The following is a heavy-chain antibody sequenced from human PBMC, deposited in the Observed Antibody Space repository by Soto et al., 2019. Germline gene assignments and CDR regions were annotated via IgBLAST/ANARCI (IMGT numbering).Heavy chain of an antibody. CDR1: GDSISSSNW. D-gene: IGHD1-26*01. V-gene: IGHV4-4*02. CDR2: IFHSGSP. CDR3: AGVPGIVGATLFDY. J-gene: IGHJ4*02. Sequence: QVQLQESGPGLVKPSGTLSLTCAVSGDSISSSNWWSWVRQPPGKGLEWIGEIFHSGSPNYNPSLKNRVTISVDKSKNRFSPRLGYVTAEDTAVYYCAGVPGIVGATLFDYWGQGTLVTVSS.